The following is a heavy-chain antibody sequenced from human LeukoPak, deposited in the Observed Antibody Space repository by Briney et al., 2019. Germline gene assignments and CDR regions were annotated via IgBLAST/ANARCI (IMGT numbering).Heavy chain of an antibody. Sequence: GGSLRLSCVVSGFNFDNFAMHWVRQPLGKGLEWVAVISHDGRTKYYADSMKGRITIPRDNSKNTLFLQMNNLRSEDTAVYFCARPSPPGDGYNPPDHWGQGTLVTVSS. V-gene: IGHV3-30*04. CDR2: ISHDGRTK. D-gene: IGHD5-24*01. J-gene: IGHJ4*02. CDR3: ARPSPPGDGYNPPDH. CDR1: GFNFDNFA.